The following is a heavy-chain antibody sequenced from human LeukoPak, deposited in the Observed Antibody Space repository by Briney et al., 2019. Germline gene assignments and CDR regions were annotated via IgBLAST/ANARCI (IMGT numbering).Heavy chain of an antibody. CDR3: ARGPYYYDSSGAFDP. CDR2: INHSGST. CDR1: GESFSGYY. D-gene: IGHD3-22*01. J-gene: IGHJ5*02. V-gene: IGHV4-34*01. Sequence: SETLSLTCAVYGESFSGYYWSWIRQPPGKGLERIGEINHSGSTNYNPSLKSRVTISVDTSKNQFSLKLSSVTAADTALYYCARGPYYYDSSGAFDPWGQGTLVTVSS.